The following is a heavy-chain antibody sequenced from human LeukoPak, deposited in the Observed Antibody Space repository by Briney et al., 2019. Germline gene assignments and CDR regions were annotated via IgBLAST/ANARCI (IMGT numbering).Heavy chain of an antibody. Sequence: PSETLPLTCTVSGGSISSYYWSWIRQPAGKGLEWIGRIYTSGSTNYNPSLKSRVTMSVDTSKNQFSLKLSSVTAADTAVYYCARAMVRGVLDAFDIWGQGTMVTVSS. CDR1: GGSISSYY. CDR3: ARAMVRGVLDAFDI. V-gene: IGHV4-4*07. D-gene: IGHD3-10*01. J-gene: IGHJ3*02. CDR2: IYTSGST.